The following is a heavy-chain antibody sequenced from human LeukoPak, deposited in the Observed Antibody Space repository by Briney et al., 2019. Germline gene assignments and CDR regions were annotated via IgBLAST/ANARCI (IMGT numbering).Heavy chain of an antibody. J-gene: IGHJ5*02. CDR2: ISGSGGTT. V-gene: IGHV3-23*01. D-gene: IGHD4-17*01. CDR3: ARMIRDYGDSNWFDP. CDR1: GLTFSSYA. Sequence: GGSLRLSCAASGLTFSSYAMSWVRQAPGKGLEWVSAISGSGGTTYYANSVKGRFTFSRDNSKNTLYLQMNSLRAEDTAIYYCARMIRDYGDSNWFDPRGQGTLVTVSS.